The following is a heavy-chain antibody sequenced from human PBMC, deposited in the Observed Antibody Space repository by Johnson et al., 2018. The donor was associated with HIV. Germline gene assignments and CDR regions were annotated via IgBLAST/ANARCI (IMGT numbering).Heavy chain of an antibody. Sequence: QVQLVESGGGVVQPGGSLRLSCAASGFTFSSYGMHWVRQAPGKGLEWVAVISYDGSNKYYADSVKGRFTISRDNSKTTLYLQMNSLRAEDTAVYYCARDRSTPQPYYYDSSGYRGYSAFDIWGQGTMVTVSS. CDR1: GFTFSSYG. CDR3: ARDRSTPQPYYYDSSGYRGYSAFDI. V-gene: IGHV3-30*03. J-gene: IGHJ3*02. CDR2: ISYDGSNK. D-gene: IGHD3-22*01.